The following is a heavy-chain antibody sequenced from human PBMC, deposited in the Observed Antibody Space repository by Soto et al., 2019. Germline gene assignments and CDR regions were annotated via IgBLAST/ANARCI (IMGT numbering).Heavy chain of an antibody. CDR3: ASTRGRGSGYYGDY. V-gene: IGHV3-48*03. J-gene: IGHJ4*02. CDR1: GFTFSSYE. D-gene: IGHD3-22*01. Sequence: PGGSLRLSCAASGFTFSSYEMNWVRQAPGKGLEWVSYISSSGSTIYYADSVKGRFTISRDNAKNSLYLQMNSLRAEDTAVYYCASTRGRGSGYYGDYWGQGTLVTVSS. CDR2: ISSSGSTI.